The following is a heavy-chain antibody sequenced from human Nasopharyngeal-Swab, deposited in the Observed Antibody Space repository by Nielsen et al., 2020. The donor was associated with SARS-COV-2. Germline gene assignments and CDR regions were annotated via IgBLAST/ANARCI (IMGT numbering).Heavy chain of an antibody. Sequence: ASVKVSCKASGGTFSSYAINWVRQATRQGLEWMGWMNPNSGNTGYAQKFQGRVTMTRNTSISTAYMELSSLRSEDTAVYYCARGFIVATIFHYYYYMDVWGKGTTVTVSS. CDR3: ARGFIVATIFHYYYYMDV. CDR1: GGTFSSYA. V-gene: IGHV1-8*02. CDR2: MNPNSGNT. J-gene: IGHJ6*03. D-gene: IGHD5-12*01.